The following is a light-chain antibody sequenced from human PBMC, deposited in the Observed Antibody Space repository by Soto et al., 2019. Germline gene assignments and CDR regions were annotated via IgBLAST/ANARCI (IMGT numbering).Light chain of an antibody. CDR1: QSVSSN. Sequence: EIVMTQSPTTLSLSPGERATLSCRASQSVSSNLAWYQQKPGQAPRLLIYGASTRATGIPGRFSGSGSGTEFTLTISSLQSEDFAVYYCQRYDNWPPYTFGQGTTLEIK. J-gene: IGKJ2*01. CDR3: QRYDNWPPYT. CDR2: GAS. V-gene: IGKV3-15*01.